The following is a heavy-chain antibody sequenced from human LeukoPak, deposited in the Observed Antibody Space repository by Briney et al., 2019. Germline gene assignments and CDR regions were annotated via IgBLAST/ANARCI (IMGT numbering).Heavy chain of an antibody. CDR2: ISGSGGST. Sequence: PGGSLRLSCAASGFTFSSYAMSWVRQAPGKGLEWVSAISGSGGSTYYADSVKGRFTISRDNSKNTLYLQMNSLRAEDTAVYYCAKEMVRGVIKRGNWFDPWGQGTLVTVSS. V-gene: IGHV3-23*01. D-gene: IGHD3-10*01. CDR3: AKEMVRGVIKRGNWFDP. CDR1: GFTFSSYA. J-gene: IGHJ5*02.